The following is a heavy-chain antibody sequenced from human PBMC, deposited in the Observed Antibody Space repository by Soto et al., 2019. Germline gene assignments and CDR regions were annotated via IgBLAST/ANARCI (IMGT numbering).Heavy chain of an antibody. CDR1: GGSISSSSYY. J-gene: IGHJ5*02. CDR2: IYYSGST. V-gene: IGHV4-39*01. D-gene: IGHD3-10*01. Sequence: SETLSLTCTVSGGSISSSSYYWGWIRQPPGKGLEWIGSIYYSGSTYYNPSLKSRVTISVDTSKNQFSLKLSSVTAADTAVYYCARNLGRWFGELLGWFDPWGQGTLVTVSS. CDR3: ARNLGRWFGELLGWFDP.